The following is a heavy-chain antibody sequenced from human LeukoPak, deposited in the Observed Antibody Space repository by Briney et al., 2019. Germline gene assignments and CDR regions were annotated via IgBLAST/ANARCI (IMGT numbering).Heavy chain of an antibody. Sequence: GGSLRLSCAASGFTFSSYAMSWVRQAPGKGLEWVSAISGSGSSTYYADSVKGRFTISRDNSKNTLYLQMNSLRVEDTAVYYCAKGASLPYSCGWFHDYWGQGTLVTVSS. J-gene: IGHJ4*02. CDR1: GFTFSSYA. CDR2: ISGSGSST. D-gene: IGHD6-19*01. V-gene: IGHV3-23*01. CDR3: AKGASLPYSCGWFHDY.